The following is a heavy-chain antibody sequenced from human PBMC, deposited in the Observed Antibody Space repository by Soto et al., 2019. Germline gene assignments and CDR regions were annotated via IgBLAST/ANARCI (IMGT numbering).Heavy chain of an antibody. J-gene: IGHJ4*02. CDR3: ARRGSYGGSFDY. D-gene: IGHD3-16*01. CDR1: GGSIRGYY. Sequence: SETLSLTCTVSGGSIRGYYWSWIRQPPGKGLERIGYIYNSESADYNPSLKSRVAISVDTSKKQLSLKLSSVSVAVTAVYYCARRGSYGGSFDYWGLVTLVTVSS. CDR2: IYNSESA. V-gene: IGHV4-59*08.